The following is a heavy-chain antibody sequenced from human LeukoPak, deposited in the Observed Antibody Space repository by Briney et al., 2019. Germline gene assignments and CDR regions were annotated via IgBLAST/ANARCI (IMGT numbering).Heavy chain of an antibody. D-gene: IGHD3-16*01. J-gene: IGHJ5*02. CDR2: IHTSGTT. Sequence: SETLSLTCTVSGGSMSDYYWSFIRQSAGTGLEWLGRIHTSGTTWYNPSLKSRVTPSVDASKNQFSLGLTSVTAADTAVYYCARGDYYAGGGGNWFDPWGQGTLVTVSS. CDR1: GGSMSDYY. V-gene: IGHV4-4*07. CDR3: ARGDYYAGGGGNWFDP.